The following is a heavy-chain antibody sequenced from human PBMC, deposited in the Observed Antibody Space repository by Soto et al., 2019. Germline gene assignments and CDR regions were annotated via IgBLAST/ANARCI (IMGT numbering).Heavy chain of an antibody. CDR3: ARLGSSGWYQGSYFDY. Sequence: PSETLSLTCTVSGGSITRNNHYWGWIRQSPGKGLEWIGNIQYSGSTNYNPSLKSRVTISVETSKNQFSLKMSSVTAPDPAVYSCARLGSSGWYQGSYFDYWGQGTLVTVSS. CDR1: GGSITRNNHY. D-gene: IGHD6-19*01. J-gene: IGHJ4*02. CDR2: IQYSGST. V-gene: IGHV4-39*01.